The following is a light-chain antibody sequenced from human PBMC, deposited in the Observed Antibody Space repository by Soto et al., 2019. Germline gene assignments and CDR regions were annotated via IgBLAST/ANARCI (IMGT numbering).Light chain of an antibody. Sequence: QLVLTQPPSVSGAPGQRVTISCTGSSSNIGAGYDVHWYQQLPGTAPKLLIYGNSNRPSGVPDRFSGSKSGTSASLAITGLQAEDEADYYSQSYDSSLSGNVVFGGGTKLTVL. CDR2: GNS. V-gene: IGLV1-40*01. J-gene: IGLJ2*01. CDR1: SSNIGAGYD. CDR3: QSYDSSLSGNVV.